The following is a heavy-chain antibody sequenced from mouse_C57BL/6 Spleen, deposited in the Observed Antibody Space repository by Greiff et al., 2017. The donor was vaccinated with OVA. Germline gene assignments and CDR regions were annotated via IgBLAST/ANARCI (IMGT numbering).Heavy chain of an antibody. CDR2: IYPGGGYT. J-gene: IGHJ1*03. CDR1: GYTFTNYW. D-gene: IGHD1-1*01. V-gene: IGHV1-63*01. CDR3: ARRHYYGSSYEGYFDV. Sequence: QVQLKQSGAELVRPGTSVKMSCKASGYTFTNYWIGWAKQRPGHGLEWIGDIYPGGGYTNYNEKFKGKATLTADKSSSTAYMQFSSLTSEDSAIYYCARRHYYGSSYEGYFDVWGTGTTVTVSS.